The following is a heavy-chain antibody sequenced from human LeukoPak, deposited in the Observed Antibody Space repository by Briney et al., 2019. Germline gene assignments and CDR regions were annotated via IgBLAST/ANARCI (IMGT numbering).Heavy chain of an antibody. D-gene: IGHD1-26*01. Sequence: SETLSLTCTVSGGSISSGGYYWSWIRQHPGKGLEWIGYIYYSGSTYYNPSLKSRVTISVDTSKNLFSLKLSSVTAADTAVYHCATYSGSTHFDYWGQGTLVTVSS. J-gene: IGHJ4*02. V-gene: IGHV4-31*03. CDR3: ATYSGSTHFDY. CDR1: GGSISSGGYY. CDR2: IYYSGST.